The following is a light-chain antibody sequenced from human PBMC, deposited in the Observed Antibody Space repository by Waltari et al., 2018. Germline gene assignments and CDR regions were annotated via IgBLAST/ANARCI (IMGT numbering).Light chain of an antibody. CDR1: QSVKTN. Sequence: EIVMTQSPATLSVSPGERAVLSCRASQSVKTNLAWYQQKPGQAPRVLVYGASRGGRGGPDRFSGSGSETEFTLTISSLQSEDFAVYYCQQYNTWPPNYTFGQGTKLEIK. J-gene: IGKJ2*01. CDR2: GAS. V-gene: IGKV3-15*01. CDR3: QQYNTWPPNYT.